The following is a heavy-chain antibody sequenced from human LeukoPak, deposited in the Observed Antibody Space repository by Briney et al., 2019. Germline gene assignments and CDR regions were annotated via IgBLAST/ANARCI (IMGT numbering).Heavy chain of an antibody. CDR1: GFTFSNHD. Sequence: PGGSLRLSCAASGFTFSNHDMNWVRQAPGKGLEWVSAISGSGGSTYYADSVKGRFTISRDNSKNTLYLQMNSLRAEDTAVYYCAKKTPAVYFDYWGQGTLVTVSS. J-gene: IGHJ4*02. CDR2: ISGSGGST. CDR3: AKKTPAVYFDY. V-gene: IGHV3-23*01.